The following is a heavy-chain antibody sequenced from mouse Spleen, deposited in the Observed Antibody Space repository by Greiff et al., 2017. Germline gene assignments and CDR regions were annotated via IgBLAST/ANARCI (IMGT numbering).Heavy chain of an antibody. CDR3: ARCGTHYYGSTWFAY. V-gene: IGHV1-81*01. Sequence: QVQLQQSGAELARPGASVKLSCKASGYTFTSYGISWVKQRTGQGLEWIGEIYPRSGNTYYNEKFKGKATLTADKSSSTAYMELRSLTSEDSAVYFCARCGTHYYGSTWFAYWGQGTLVTVSA. J-gene: IGHJ3*01. CDR1: GYTFTSYG. D-gene: IGHD1-1*01. CDR2: IYPRSGNT.